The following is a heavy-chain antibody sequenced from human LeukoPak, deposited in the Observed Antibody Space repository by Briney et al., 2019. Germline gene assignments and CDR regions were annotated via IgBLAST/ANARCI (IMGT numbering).Heavy chain of an antibody. CDR1: GFTFSSYS. D-gene: IGHD3-10*01. J-gene: IGHJ4*02. V-gene: IGHV3-21*01. Sequence: GGTLRLSCAASGFTFSSYSMNWVRQAPGKGLEWVSSISSSSSYIYYADSVKGRFTISRDNAKNSLYLQMNSLRAEDTAVYYCARDKRGPSVGYFDYWGQGTLVTVSS. CDR3: ARDKRGPSVGYFDY. CDR2: ISSSSSYI.